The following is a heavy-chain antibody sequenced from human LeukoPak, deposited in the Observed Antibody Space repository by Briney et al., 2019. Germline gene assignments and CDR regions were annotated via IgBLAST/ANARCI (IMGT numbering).Heavy chain of an antibody. J-gene: IGHJ3*02. CDR3: ARRHTVANAFDI. D-gene: IGHD2-21*01. V-gene: IGHV4-38-2*01. Sequence: PSETLSLTCAVSGYSISSGYYWGWIRPPPGKGLEWIGSIYHSGSTYYNPSLKSRITISVDTSKNQFSLKLSSVTAADTAVYYCARRHTVANAFDIWGQGTMVTVSS. CDR1: GYSISSGYY. CDR2: IYHSGST.